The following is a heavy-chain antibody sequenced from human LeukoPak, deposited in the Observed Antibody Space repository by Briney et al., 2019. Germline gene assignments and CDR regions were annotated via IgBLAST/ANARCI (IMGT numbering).Heavy chain of an antibody. CDR3: ARGVLSGYENYFDY. CDR1: GFTFSSYA. D-gene: IGHD5-12*01. CDR2: ISSNVGST. Sequence: GGSLRLSCAASGFTFSSYAMHWVRQAPGKGLEYVSAISSNVGSTYYANSVKGRFTISRDNSKNTLYLQMGSLRAEDMAVYYCARGVLSGYENYFDYWGQGALVTVSS. J-gene: IGHJ4*02. V-gene: IGHV3-64*01.